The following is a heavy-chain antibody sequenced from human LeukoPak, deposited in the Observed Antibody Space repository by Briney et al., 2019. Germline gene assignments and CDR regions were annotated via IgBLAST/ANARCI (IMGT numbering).Heavy chain of an antibody. CDR3: AKDPRDIVVVTAVGYYFDY. CDR1: GFTFSSYG. V-gene: IGHV3-30*02. CDR2: IRYDGSNK. J-gene: IGHJ4*02. Sequence: GGSLRLSCAASGFTFSSYGMHWVRQAPGKGLEWVAFIRYDGSNKYYADSVKGRFTISRDNSKNTLYLQMNSLRAEDTAVYYCAKDPRDIVVVTAVGYYFDYWGQGTLVTVSS. D-gene: IGHD2-21*02.